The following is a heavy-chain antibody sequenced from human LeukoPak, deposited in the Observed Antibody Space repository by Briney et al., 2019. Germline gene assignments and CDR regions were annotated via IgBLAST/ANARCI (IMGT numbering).Heavy chain of an antibody. V-gene: IGHV4-61*02. CDR2: IYTSGST. CDR1: GGSISSGSYY. J-gene: IGHJ5*02. Sequence: PSQTLSLTCTVSGGSISSGSYYWSWIRQPAGKGLEWIGRIYTSGSTNYNPSLKSRVTISVDTSKNQFSLKLSSVTAADTAVYYCARDLSLRSFNWFDPWGQGTLVTVSS. D-gene: IGHD3-10*01. CDR3: ARDLSLRSFNWFDP.